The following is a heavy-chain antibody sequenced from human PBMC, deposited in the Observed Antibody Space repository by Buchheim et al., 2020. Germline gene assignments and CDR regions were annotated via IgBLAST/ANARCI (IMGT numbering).Heavy chain of an antibody. CDR1: GFTFSSYA. V-gene: IGHV3-30*04. D-gene: IGHD3-10*01. Sequence: QVQLVESGGGVVQPGRSLRLSCAASGFTFSSYAMHWVRQAPGKGLEWVAVISYDGSNKYYAASVKGRFTISSDNSKNTLYLQMNSLRAEDTAVYYCARDLENYGSGTADIGRDYWGQGTL. CDR3: ARDLENYGSGTADIGRDY. CDR2: ISYDGSNK. J-gene: IGHJ4*02.